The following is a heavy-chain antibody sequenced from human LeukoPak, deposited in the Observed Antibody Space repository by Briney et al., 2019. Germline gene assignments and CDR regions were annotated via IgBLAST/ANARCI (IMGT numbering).Heavy chain of an antibody. D-gene: IGHD1-26*01. V-gene: IGHV3-66*01. Sequence: PGGSLRLSCAASGFTVSSNYMSRVRQAPGKGLDWVSVIYSGGSTYYADSVKGRFTISRDNSKNTLYLQMNSLRAEDTAVYYCAKGQDRVGANSLVPYWGQGTLVTVSS. CDR1: GFTVSSNY. CDR2: IYSGGST. J-gene: IGHJ4*02. CDR3: AKGQDRVGANSLVPY.